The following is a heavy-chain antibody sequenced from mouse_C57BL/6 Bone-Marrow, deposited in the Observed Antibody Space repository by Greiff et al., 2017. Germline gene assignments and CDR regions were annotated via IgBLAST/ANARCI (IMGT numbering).Heavy chain of an antibody. J-gene: IGHJ3*01. CDR2: INPGSGGT. D-gene: IGHD1-1*01. CDR3: ARSKYGDYWVAY. V-gene: IGHV1-54*01. Sequence: QVQLQQSGAELVKPGASVKMSCKASGYAFTNYLMEWVKQRPGQGLEWIGVINPGSGGTNYNEKFKGKATLTADKSSSTAYMQLSSLTSEDSAVYFCARSKYGDYWVAYWGQGTLVTVSA. CDR1: GYAFTNYL.